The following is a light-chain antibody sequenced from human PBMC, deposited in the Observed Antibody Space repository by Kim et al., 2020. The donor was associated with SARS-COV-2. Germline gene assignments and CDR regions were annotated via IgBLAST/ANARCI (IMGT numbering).Light chain of an antibody. V-gene: IGLV3-21*04. CDR3: QVWVSSSAHVV. J-gene: IGLJ2*01. CDR2: YDN. Sequence: SYELTQPPSVSVAPGKTATLTSEGDTIGSKGVHWYQQRPGQAPMVVIYYDNDRPSGIPDRFSGSNSGDTATLTISRVEAGDEADYFCQVWVSSSAHVVFGGGTQLTVL. CDR1: TIGSKG.